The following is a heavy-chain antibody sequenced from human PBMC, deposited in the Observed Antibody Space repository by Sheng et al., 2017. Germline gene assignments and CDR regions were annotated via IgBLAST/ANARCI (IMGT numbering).Heavy chain of an antibody. Sequence: QVQLVQSGAEVKKPGSSVKVSCKASGGTFSSYAISWVRQAPGQGLEWMGGIIPIFGTANYAQKFQGRVTITADESTSTAYMELSSLRSEDTAVYYCASHHAGTPAEYFQHWGQGTLVTVSS. CDR3: ASHHAGTPAEYFQH. V-gene: IGHV1-69*01. CDR1: GGTFSSYA. J-gene: IGHJ1*01. CDR2: IIPIFGTA. D-gene: IGHD6-13*01.